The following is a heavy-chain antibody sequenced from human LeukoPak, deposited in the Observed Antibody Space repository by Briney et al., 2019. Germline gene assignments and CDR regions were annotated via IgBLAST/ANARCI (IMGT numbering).Heavy chain of an antibody. CDR3: ARLGGGDDY. CDR2: VYHSGST. J-gene: IGHJ4*02. D-gene: IGHD3-10*01. CDR1: GGSISSSNW. Sequence: PSETLSLTCAVSGGSISSSNWWSWVRQPPGKGLEWIGEVYHSGSTNYNPSLESRVTISIDKSKNQFSLKLSSVTAADTAVFYCARLGGGDDYWGQGALVTVSS. V-gene: IGHV4-4*02.